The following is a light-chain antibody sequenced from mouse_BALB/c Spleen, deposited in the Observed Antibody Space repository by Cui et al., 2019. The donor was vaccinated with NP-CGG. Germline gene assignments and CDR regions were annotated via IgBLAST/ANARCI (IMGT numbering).Light chain of an antibody. CDR2: GTN. J-gene: IGLJ1*01. CDR1: TGAVTTSNY. V-gene: IGLV1*01. Sequence: QAVVTPEPALTTSPGETVSLTCRSSTGAVTTSNYANWVQEKPDHLFTGLIGGTNNRAPGVPARFSGSLIGDKAALIITGAQTEDEAIYFCALWYSNHWVFGGGTKLTVL. CDR3: ALWYSNHWV.